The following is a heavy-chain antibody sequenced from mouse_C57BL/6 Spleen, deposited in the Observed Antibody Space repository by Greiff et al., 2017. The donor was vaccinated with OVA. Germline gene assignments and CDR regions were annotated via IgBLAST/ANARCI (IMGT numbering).Heavy chain of an antibody. Sequence: EVQLQQSGAELVKSGASVKLSCTASGFNIKDYYMHWVKQRTEQGLEWIGRIDPEDGETKYAPKFQGKATITADTSSNTAYQQLSSLTSEDTAVYYCASSSPFYTMDYWGQGTSVTVSS. V-gene: IGHV14-2*01. CDR2: IDPEDGET. D-gene: IGHD6-1*01. J-gene: IGHJ4*01. CDR1: GFNIKDYY. CDR3: ASSSPFYTMDY.